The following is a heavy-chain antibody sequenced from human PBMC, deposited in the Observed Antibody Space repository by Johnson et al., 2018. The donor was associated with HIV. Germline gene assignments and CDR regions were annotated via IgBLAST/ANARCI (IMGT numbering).Heavy chain of an antibody. V-gene: IGHV3-20*04. CDR1: GFTFDDYG. D-gene: IGHD4-23*01. CDR3: ASENGGNSDEVDAFDI. CDR2: ITWQGGST. Sequence: VQLVESGGGVVRPGGSLRLSCAASGFTFDDYGMSWVRQAPGKGMEWVSGITWQGGSTGYADSVKGRFPITSENAKKSLYLQMTSLRAEDTALYYCASENGGNSDEVDAFDIWCQGTMVTVSS. J-gene: IGHJ3*02.